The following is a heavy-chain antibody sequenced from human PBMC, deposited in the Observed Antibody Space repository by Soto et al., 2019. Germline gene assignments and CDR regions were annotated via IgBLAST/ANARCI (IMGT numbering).Heavy chain of an antibody. J-gene: IGHJ6*02. D-gene: IGHD3-22*01. CDR1: GFTFSSYG. V-gene: IGHV3-30*18. CDR3: AKEAYYYDSGGYYPNYYYYGMDV. CDR2: ISYDGSNK. Sequence: GGSLRLSCAASGFTFSSYGMHWVRQAPGKGLEWVAVISYDGSNKYYADSVKGRFTISRDNSKNTLYLQMNSLRAEDTAVYYCAKEAYYYDSGGYYPNYYYYGMDVWGQGTTVTVSS.